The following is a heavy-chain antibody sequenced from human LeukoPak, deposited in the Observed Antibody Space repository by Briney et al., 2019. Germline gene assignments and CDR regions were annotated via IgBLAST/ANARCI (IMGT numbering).Heavy chain of an antibody. CDR1: GXXXXXDTSH. J-gene: IGHJ2*01. Sequence: SGXXXXXDTSHWGWIRQPPGXXLEWIGSIHYTGRTYYNPSLKSRVTISVXTSKSEFSLKLSSVTAADTAVYXXXXXXXXXXXXXXXXDLWGRGXXVTVSS. V-gene: IGHV4-39*07. CDR3: XXXXXXXXXXXXXXDL. CDR2: IHYTGRT.